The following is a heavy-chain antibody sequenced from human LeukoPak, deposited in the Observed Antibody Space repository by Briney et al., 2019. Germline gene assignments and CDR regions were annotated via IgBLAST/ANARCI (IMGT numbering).Heavy chain of an antibody. CDR3: ANGDGFDY. V-gene: IGHV3-7*01. CDR1: GFTFSTYW. D-gene: IGHD5-24*01. Sequence: PGGSLRLSCATSGFTFSTYWMSWVRQAPGKGLEWVANIKQDGSEKYYVGSVKGRFTIFRDNAKNSLYLQMNSLRAEDTAVYYCANGDGFDYWGQGTLVTVSS. CDR2: IKQDGSEK. J-gene: IGHJ4*02.